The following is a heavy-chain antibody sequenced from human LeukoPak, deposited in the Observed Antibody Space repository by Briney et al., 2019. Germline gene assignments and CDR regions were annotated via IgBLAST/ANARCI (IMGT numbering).Heavy chain of an antibody. V-gene: IGHV3-30*02. D-gene: IGHD6-19*01. CDR3: AKAYTAVAGTVDY. Sequence: GSLRLSCAASGFTFSSYGMHWVRQAPGKGLEWVAFIRYDGSNKYYADTVKGRFTISRDNSKNTLYLQMNSLRAEDTAVYYCAKAYTAVAGTVDYWGQGTLVTVSS. J-gene: IGHJ4*02. CDR2: IRYDGSNK. CDR1: GFTFSSYG.